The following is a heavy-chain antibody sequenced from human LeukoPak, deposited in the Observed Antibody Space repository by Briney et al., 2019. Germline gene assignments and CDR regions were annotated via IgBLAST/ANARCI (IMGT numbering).Heavy chain of an antibody. CDR2: IFPSGGEI. J-gene: IGHJ4*02. V-gene: IGHV3-23*01. CDR3: ATYRQVLLPFES. D-gene: IGHD2-8*02. Sequence: PGGSRRLSCAASGFTFSNYWMIWVRQPPGKGLEWVSSIFPSGGEIHYADSVRGRFTISRDNSKSTLSLQMNSLRAEDTAIYYCATYRQVLLPFESWGQGTLVTVSS. CDR1: GFTFSNYW.